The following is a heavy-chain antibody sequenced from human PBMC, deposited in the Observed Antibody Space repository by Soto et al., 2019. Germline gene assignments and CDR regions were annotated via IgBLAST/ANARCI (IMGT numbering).Heavy chain of an antibody. CDR2: IKQARSEN. V-gene: IGHV3-7*03. J-gene: IGHJ6*02. Sequence: PGGSLRLSCAASGFTFSSYWMSWARQAPGKVLEWVANIKQARSENYYADSGKGRFTISRDNAKNSRYFQMNSQSAEDTVVYYCGGQRSRSYGLGGIDVWGQGT. CDR3: GGQRSRSYGLGGIDV. D-gene: IGHD6-6*01. CDR1: GFTFSSYW.